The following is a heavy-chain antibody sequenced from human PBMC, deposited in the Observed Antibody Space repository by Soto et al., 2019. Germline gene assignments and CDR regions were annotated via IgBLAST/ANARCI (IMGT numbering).Heavy chain of an antibody. D-gene: IGHD3-10*01. Sequence: PGGSLRLSCAASGFIFSNAWMNWVRQAPGKGLEWVGRIKSKVDGGTTDYAAPVKGRFIISRDESKNTLYLQMNSLKTEDTAVYYCTTDGITMIREGSFDYWGLGTLVTVSS. V-gene: IGHV3-15*07. CDR1: GFIFSNAW. CDR2: IKSKVDGGTT. CDR3: TTDGITMIREGSFDY. J-gene: IGHJ4*02.